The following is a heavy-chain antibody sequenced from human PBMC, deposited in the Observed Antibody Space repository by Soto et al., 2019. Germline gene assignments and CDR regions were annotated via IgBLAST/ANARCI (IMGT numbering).Heavy chain of an antibody. V-gene: IGHV3-30*03. CDR3: ARELTRWFFDY. D-gene: IGHD3-9*01. CDR1: GFTFSVYG. J-gene: IGHJ4*02. CDR2: ISYDANNK. Sequence: PGGSLRLSCAASGFTFSVYGMHWVRQAPGKGLEWVALISYDANNKYYADTVKGRFTISRDNSKNTLYLQTNSLRAEDTAVYYCARELTRWFFDYCGQGTLVTVSS.